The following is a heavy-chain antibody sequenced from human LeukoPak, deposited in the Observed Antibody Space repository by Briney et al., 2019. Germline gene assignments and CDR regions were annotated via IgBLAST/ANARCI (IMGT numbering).Heavy chain of an antibody. J-gene: IGHJ4*02. CDR1: GGSISSYY. V-gene: IGHV4-59*08. CDR2: IYYSGST. D-gene: IGHD3-10*01. CDR3: ARHTQYYYGSGSYFDY. Sequence: NPSETLSLTRTVSGGSISSYYWSWIRQPPGKGLEWIGYIYYSGSTNYNPSLKSRVTISVDTSKNQFSLKLSSVTAADTAVYYCARHTQYYYGSGSYFDYWGQGTLVTVSS.